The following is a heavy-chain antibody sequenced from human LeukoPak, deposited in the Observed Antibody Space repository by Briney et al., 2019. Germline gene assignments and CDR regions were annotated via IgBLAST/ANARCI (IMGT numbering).Heavy chain of an antibody. D-gene: IGHD3-10*01. CDR2: INHSGST. CDR1: GGSFSGYY. CDR3: ARLGFTSTSYHYYYYYMDV. J-gene: IGHJ6*03. V-gene: IGHV4-34*01. Sequence: PSETLSLTCAVYGGSFSGYYWSWIRQPPGKGLEWIGEINHSGSTNYNPSLKGRVTISVDTSKNQFSLKLSSVTAADTAVYYCARLGFTSTSYHYYYYYMDVWGKGTTVTISS.